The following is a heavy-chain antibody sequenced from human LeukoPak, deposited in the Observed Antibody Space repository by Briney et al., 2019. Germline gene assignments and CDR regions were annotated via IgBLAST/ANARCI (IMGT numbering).Heavy chain of an antibody. Sequence: GGSLRLSCAASGFTFSSYAMSWVRQAPGKGLEWVSAISGSGGSTYYADSVKGRFTISRDSSKNTLYLQMNSLGAEDTAVYYCAKAGRRFAAAGSSDYWGQGTLVTVSS. CDR3: AKAGRRFAAAGSSDY. V-gene: IGHV3-23*01. D-gene: IGHD6-13*01. J-gene: IGHJ4*02. CDR2: ISGSGGST. CDR1: GFTFSSYA.